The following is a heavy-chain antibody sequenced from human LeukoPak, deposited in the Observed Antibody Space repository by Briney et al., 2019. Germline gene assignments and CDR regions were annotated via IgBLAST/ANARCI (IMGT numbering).Heavy chain of an antibody. Sequence: PSETLSLTCAVYGGSFSGYYWSWIRQPPGKGLEWIGEINHSGSTNYNPSLKSRVTISVDTSKNQFSLKLSSMTAADTAVYYCAREAFYCTNGVCYTYYFDYWGQGTLVTVSS. J-gene: IGHJ4*02. CDR3: AREAFYCTNGVCYTYYFDY. CDR1: GGSFSGYY. D-gene: IGHD2-8*01. CDR2: INHSGST. V-gene: IGHV4-34*01.